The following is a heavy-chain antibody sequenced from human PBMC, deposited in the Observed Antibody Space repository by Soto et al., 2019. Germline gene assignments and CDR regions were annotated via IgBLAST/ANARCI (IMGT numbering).Heavy chain of an antibody. V-gene: IGHV4-31*03. J-gene: IGHJ4*02. CDR1: GGSISGGGYY. CDR2: IYYSGST. CDR3: ARYTAMATYYFDY. D-gene: IGHD5-18*01. Sequence: KTSETLSLTCTVSGGSISGGGYYWSWIRQHPGKGLEWIGYIYYSGSTYYNPSLKSRVTISVDTSKNQFSLKLSSVTAADTAVYYCARYTAMATYYFDYWGQGTLVTVSS.